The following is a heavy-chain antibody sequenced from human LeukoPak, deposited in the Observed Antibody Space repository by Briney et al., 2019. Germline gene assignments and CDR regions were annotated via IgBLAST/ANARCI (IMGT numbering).Heavy chain of an antibody. Sequence: GGSLRLSCAASGFSFTYAWMSCVRQAPGEGLEWVGRIKSKTDGGTTDYAAPVKGRFTISRDDSKNTLYLQMNSLKTEDTALYYCTSYPGRDFDYWGQGTLVTVSS. CDR2: IKSKTDGGTT. CDR3: TSYPGRDFDY. D-gene: IGHD3-10*01. CDR1: GFSFTYAW. J-gene: IGHJ4*02. V-gene: IGHV3-15*01.